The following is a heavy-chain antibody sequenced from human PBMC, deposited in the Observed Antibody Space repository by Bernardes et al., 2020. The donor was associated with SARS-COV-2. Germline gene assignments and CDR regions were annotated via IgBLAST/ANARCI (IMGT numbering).Heavy chain of an antibody. V-gene: IGHV3-23*01. J-gene: IGHJ6*02. CDR1: GFTFSSYA. Sequence: GGSLRLSCAASGFTFSSYAMTWVRQAPGKGLEWVSGITTTAYSAHYADSVKGRFTVSRDNPKNTLYLQMNSLRNEDTAVYYCAKSPKDYSPYYFYAMDVWGQGTTVTVSS. CDR2: ITTTAYSA. CDR3: AKSPKDYSPYYFYAMDV. D-gene: IGHD3-16*01.